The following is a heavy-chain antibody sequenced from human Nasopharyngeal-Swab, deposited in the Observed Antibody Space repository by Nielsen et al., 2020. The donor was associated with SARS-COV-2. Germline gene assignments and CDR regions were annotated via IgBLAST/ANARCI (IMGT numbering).Heavy chain of an antibody. V-gene: IGHV3-30*04. J-gene: IGHJ4*02. Sequence: GESLKISCAASGFTFSSYAMHWVRQAPGKGLEWVAVISYDGSNKYYADSVKGRFTISRDNSKNTLYLQMNSLRAEDTAVYYCARDLRWLQFPAGGGDYWGQGTLVTV. D-gene: IGHD5-24*01. CDR1: GFTFSSYA. CDR3: ARDLRWLQFPAGGGDY. CDR2: ISYDGSNK.